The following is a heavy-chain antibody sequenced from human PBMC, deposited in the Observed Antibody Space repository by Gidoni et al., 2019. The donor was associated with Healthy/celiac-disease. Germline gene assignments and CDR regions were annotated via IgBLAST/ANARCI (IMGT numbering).Heavy chain of an antibody. Sequence: EVQLVESGGGLAKPGGSLRLSCAASGFTFSSDSMNWVRQATVKVLDLVSSISSSRSYINYADSVTGRFTSSRDTAKNSLYLQMNSLRAEYTAVYYCARTGPEITMIVVAQAFDIWGQGTMVTVSS. CDR3: ARTGPEITMIVVAQAFDI. CDR2: ISSSRSYI. V-gene: IGHV3-21*06. CDR1: GFTFSSDS. J-gene: IGHJ3*02. D-gene: IGHD3-22*01.